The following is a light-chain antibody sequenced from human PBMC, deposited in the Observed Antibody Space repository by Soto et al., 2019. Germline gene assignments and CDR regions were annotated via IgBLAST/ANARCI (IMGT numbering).Light chain of an antibody. CDR3: QSYDSSLSGSVV. J-gene: IGLJ2*01. CDR1: SSNIGAGYD. CDR2: GNS. Sequence: QSVLTQPPSVSGAPGQRVTISCTGSSSNIGAGYDVHWYQQLPGTAPKLLIYGNSNRPSGVPDRFSGSKSGTSASLAITGLKAEDEADYYCQSYDSSLSGSVVFGGGTKVNVL. V-gene: IGLV1-40*01.